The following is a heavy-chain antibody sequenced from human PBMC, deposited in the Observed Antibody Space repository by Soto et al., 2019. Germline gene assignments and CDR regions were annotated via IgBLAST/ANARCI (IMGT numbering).Heavy chain of an antibody. Sequence: PSETLSLTCTVSGGSISSYYWSWIRQPPGKGLEWIGYIYYSGSTNYNPSLKSRVTISVDTSKNQFSLKLSSVTAADTAVYYCASHFHEYYYDSSGYQGRDYWGQGTLVTVSS. CDR3: ASHFHEYYYDSSGYQGRDY. CDR1: GGSISSYY. D-gene: IGHD3-22*01. J-gene: IGHJ4*02. CDR2: IYYSGST. V-gene: IGHV4-59*12.